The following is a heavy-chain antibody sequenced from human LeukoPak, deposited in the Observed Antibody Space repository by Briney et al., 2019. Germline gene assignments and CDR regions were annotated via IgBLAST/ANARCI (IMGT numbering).Heavy chain of an antibody. J-gene: IGHJ4*02. CDR2: IYYSGST. D-gene: IGHD6-19*01. CDR1: GGSISSYY. CDR3: VRSNPVAGTVADY. Sequence: PSETLSLTCTVSGGSISSYYWSWIRQPPGKGLEWIGYIYYSGSTSYNPSLKSRVTISVDTSKNQFSLKLSSVTAADTAVYYCVRSNPVAGTVADYWGQGTLVTVSS. V-gene: IGHV4-59*01.